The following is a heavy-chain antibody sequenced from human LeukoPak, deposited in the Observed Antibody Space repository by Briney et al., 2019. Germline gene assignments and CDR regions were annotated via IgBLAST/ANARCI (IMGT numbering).Heavy chain of an antibody. Sequence: PSETLSLTCSVSGASITDYYWSWIRQPPGKGLEWIGYIYYSGSTNYNPSLKSRVTISVDTSKNQFSLKLSSVTAADTAVYYCARVRTGLYDAFDIWGQGTMVTVSS. CDR3: ARVRTGLYDAFDI. D-gene: IGHD4-17*01. J-gene: IGHJ3*02. CDR2: IYYSGST. CDR1: GASITDYY. V-gene: IGHV4-59*01.